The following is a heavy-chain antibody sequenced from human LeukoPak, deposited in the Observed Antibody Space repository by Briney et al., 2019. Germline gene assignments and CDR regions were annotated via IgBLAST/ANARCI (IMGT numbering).Heavy chain of an antibody. J-gene: IGHJ4*02. CDR3: ARLNYYDSSDYPDY. CDR2: IYPGDSDT. CDR1: GYSFTNYW. D-gene: IGHD3-22*01. V-gene: IGHV5-51*01. Sequence: GESLKISCKGSGYSFTNYWIGWVRQMPGKGLEWMGIIYPGDSDTRYSPSFEGQVIISADKSISTAYLQWSSLKASDTAMYYCARLNYYDSSDYPDYWGQGTLVTVSS.